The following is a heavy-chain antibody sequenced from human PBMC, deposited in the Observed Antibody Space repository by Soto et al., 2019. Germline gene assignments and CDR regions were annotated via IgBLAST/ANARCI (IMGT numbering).Heavy chain of an antibody. CDR2: IVPIVDTS. Sequence: QVQLVQSGAEVRQPASSVKVSCKTSGGTFSSYAISWVRQAPGQGLEWMGGIVPIVDTSTYAQKFQGRVNITANESTTTVYIERRSLRFEDTAVCYCVRVVAIPGGPDNWGQGNLVTVSS. V-gene: IGHV1-69*12. J-gene: IGHJ4*02. CDR3: VRVVAIPGGPDN. D-gene: IGHD2-15*01. CDR1: GGTFSSYA.